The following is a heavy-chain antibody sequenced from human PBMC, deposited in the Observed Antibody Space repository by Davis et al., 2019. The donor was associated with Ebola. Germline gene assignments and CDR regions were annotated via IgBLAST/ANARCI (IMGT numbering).Heavy chain of an antibody. Sequence: GESPKISCAASRFTFSTYAMHWVRLAPGKGLEYVSGISSNGGNTYYSESVKGRVTISRDNFKNTLYLQMGSLRTEDMAVYYCARGISGTYSGFYAMDVWGQGTAVTVSS. J-gene: IGHJ6*02. V-gene: IGHV3-64*02. CDR1: RFTFSTYA. CDR3: ARGISGTYSGFYAMDV. D-gene: IGHD3-10*01. CDR2: ISSNGGNT.